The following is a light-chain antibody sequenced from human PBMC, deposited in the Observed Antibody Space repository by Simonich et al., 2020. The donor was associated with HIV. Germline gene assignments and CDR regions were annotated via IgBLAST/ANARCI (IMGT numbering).Light chain of an antibody. CDR1: QSVYSH. CDR3: QQYNDWPPWT. Sequence: DIVMTQSPDTLSVCPGESATLSCRDSQSVYSHVAWYQQRPGQAPRLLIYGASTRATGIPARFSGSGAGTEFTLTINSMQSEDFAVYYCQQYNDWPPWTFGQGTKVEIK. V-gene: IGKV3-15*01. CDR2: GAS. J-gene: IGKJ1*01.